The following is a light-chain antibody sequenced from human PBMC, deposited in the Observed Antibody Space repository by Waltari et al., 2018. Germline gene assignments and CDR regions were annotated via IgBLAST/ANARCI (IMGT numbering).Light chain of an antibody. CDR3: CSYAGSTTFLYV. Sequence: QSALTQPASVSGSPGQSITISCTGSSNDLGTYNLVSWYQQHPGKAPTLMIYEGTERPAGVSKRFSGSKSGNTASLTISGLQAEDEADYYCCSYAGSTTFLYVFGTGTKVTVL. J-gene: IGLJ1*01. CDR1: SNDLGTYNL. V-gene: IGLV2-23*01. CDR2: EGT.